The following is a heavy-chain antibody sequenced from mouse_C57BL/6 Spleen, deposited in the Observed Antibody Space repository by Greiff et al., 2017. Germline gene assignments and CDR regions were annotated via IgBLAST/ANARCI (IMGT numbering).Heavy chain of an antibody. Sequence: QVQLKQSGAELVKPGASVKISCKASGYAFSSYWMNWVKQRPGKGLEWIGQIYPGDGDTNYNGKFKGKATLTADKSSSTAYMQLSSLTSEDSAVYFCARGDGYDNYFDYWGQGTTLTVSS. D-gene: IGHD2-2*01. CDR1: GYAFSSYW. CDR3: ARGDGYDNYFDY. J-gene: IGHJ2*01. V-gene: IGHV1-80*01. CDR2: IYPGDGDT.